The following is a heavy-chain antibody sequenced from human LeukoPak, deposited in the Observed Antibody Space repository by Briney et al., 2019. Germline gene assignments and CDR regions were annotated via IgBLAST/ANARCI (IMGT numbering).Heavy chain of an antibody. D-gene: IGHD6-6*01. V-gene: IGHV1-18*01. CDR1: GGTFMRHS. J-gene: IGHJ4*02. CDR2: ISAYNGNT. Sequence: ASVKVSCKASGGTFMRHSISWVRQAPGQGLEWMGWISAYNGNTNYAQKPQGRVTMTTDTSTSTAYMELRSLRSDDTAVYYCAREGQLGGGYWGQGTLVTVSS. CDR3: AREGQLGGGY.